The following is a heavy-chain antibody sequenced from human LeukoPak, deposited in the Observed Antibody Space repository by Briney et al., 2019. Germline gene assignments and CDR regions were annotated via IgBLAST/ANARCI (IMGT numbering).Heavy chain of an antibody. D-gene: IGHD1-1*01. Sequence: GGSLRLSCTASGFSFSGHWMHWARQLPGKGLVWVSRISPTGSTTSFADSVKGRFTVSRDNAKNTLYLQVSNLRAEDTAVYYCARGPNSNWTGLDFWGQGTLLTVSS. CDR1: GFSFSGHW. J-gene: IGHJ4*02. CDR2: ISPTGSTT. CDR3: ARGPNSNWTGLDF. V-gene: IGHV3-74*01.